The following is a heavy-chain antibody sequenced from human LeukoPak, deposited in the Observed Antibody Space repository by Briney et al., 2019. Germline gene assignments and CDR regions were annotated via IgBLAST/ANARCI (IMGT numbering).Heavy chain of an antibody. CDR3: ARDLMDV. CDR2: ISYDGSNK. CDR1: GFTVSSYA. V-gene: IGHV3-30*04. Sequence: GGSLRLSCAASGFTVSSYAMHWVRQAPGKGLEWVAVISYDGSNKYYADSVKGRFTISRDNSKNTLYLQVNSLRAEDTAVYYCARDLMDVWGQGTTVTVSS. J-gene: IGHJ6*02.